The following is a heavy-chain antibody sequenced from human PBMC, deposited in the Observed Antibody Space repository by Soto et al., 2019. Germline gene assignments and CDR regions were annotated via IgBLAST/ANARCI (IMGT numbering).Heavy chain of an antibody. Sequence: QVHLVQSGAEVKKPGASVKVSCKGSGYTFTRYGITWVRQAPGQGLEWMGWISAHNGNTDYAQNLQGRVTVTRDTSSSTAYTELRSMRSDDAAVDYCASESYGDYWGQGALVTVAS. CDR1: GYTFTRYG. D-gene: IGHD3-10*01. CDR3: ASESYGDY. J-gene: IGHJ4*02. CDR2: ISAHNGNT. V-gene: IGHV1-18*01.